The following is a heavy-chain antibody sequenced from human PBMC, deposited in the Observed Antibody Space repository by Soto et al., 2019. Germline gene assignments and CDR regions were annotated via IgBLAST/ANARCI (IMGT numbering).Heavy chain of an antibody. J-gene: IGHJ3*02. Sequence: QEQLMESGGGVVQPGRSLRLSCVASGFSFSSQAMHWVRQAPGKGLEWVAAISNDGNRQLYGDSVKDRFTISRDNSRNTLDLQMNNLRTEDTGVYFCARDIYSYGSVGTPDIWGQGTMVTVSS. D-gene: IGHD5-18*01. CDR2: ISNDGNRQ. CDR1: GFSFSSQA. V-gene: IGHV3-30-3*01. CDR3: ARDIYSYGSVGTPDI.